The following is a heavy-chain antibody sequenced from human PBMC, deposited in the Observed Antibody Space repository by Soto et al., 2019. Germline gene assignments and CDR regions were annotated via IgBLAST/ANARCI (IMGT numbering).Heavy chain of an antibody. D-gene: IGHD3-3*01. V-gene: IGHV3-23*01. Sequence: GGSLRLSCAASGFTFSSYAMSWVRQAPGKGLEWVSAISGSGGSTYYADSVKGRFTISRDNSKNTLYLQMNSLRAEDTAVYYCAKPGITIFGMVYWYFDLWGRGTLVTVSS. CDR2: ISGSGGST. CDR1: GFTFSSYA. CDR3: AKPGITIFGMVYWYFDL. J-gene: IGHJ2*01.